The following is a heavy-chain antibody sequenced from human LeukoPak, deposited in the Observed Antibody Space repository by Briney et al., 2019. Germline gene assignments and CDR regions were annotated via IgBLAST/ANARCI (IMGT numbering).Heavy chain of an antibody. CDR3: AKGPIAVAALWREGVDY. CDR1: GFTFSSYA. D-gene: IGHD6-19*01. V-gene: IGHV3-23*01. CDR2: ISGSGGST. J-gene: IGHJ4*02. Sequence: GGSLRLSCAASGFTFSSYAMSWVRQAPGKGLEWVSAISGSGGSTYYADSVKGRFTISRDNSKNTLYLQMNSLRAEDTAVYYCAKGPIAVAALWREGVDYWGQGTLVTVSS.